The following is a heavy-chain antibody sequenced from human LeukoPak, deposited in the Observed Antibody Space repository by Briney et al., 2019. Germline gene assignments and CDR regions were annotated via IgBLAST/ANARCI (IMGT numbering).Heavy chain of an antibody. Sequence: SETLSLTCAVYGGSFSGYYWSWIRQPPGKGLEWIGYIYYSGSTYYNPSLKSRVTISVDTSKNQFSLKLSSVTAADTAVYYCARGGYYYDSSGYFDWFDPWGQGTLVTVSS. CDR1: GGSFSGYY. CDR2: IYYSGST. D-gene: IGHD3-22*01. CDR3: ARGGYYYDSSGYFDWFDP. V-gene: IGHV4-30-4*01. J-gene: IGHJ5*02.